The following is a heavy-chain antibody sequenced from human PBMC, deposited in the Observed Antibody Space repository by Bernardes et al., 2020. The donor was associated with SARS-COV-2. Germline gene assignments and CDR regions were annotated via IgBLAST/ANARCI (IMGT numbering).Heavy chain of an antibody. CDR2: IYYSGST. CDR3: ARVARFTVTKWRAFDI. D-gene: IGHD4-17*01. Sequence: SETLSLTCTVSGGSISSYYWSWIRQPPGKGLEWIGYIYYSGSTNYNPSLKSRVTISVDTSKNQFSLKLSSVTAADTAVYYCARVARFTVTKWRAFDIWGQGTMVTGTS. V-gene: IGHV4-59*01. J-gene: IGHJ3*02. CDR1: GGSISSYY.